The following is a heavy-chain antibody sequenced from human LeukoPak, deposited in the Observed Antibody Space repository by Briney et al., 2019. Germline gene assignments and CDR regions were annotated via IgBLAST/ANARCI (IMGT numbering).Heavy chain of an antibody. CDR1: GFTFSSYG. CDR2: ISYDGSNK. J-gene: IGHJ4*02. CDR3: AKGGRLYYYDSSGYYYFDY. D-gene: IGHD3-22*01. Sequence: GRSLRLSCAASGFTFSSYGMHWVREAPGKGLEWVAVISYDGSNKYYADSVKGRFTISRDNSKNTLYLQMNSLRAEDTAVYYCAKGGRLYYYDSSGYYYFDYWGQGTLVTVSS. V-gene: IGHV3-30*18.